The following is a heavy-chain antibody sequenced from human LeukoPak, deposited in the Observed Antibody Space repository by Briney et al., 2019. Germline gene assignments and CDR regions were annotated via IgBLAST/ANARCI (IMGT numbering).Heavy chain of an antibody. D-gene: IGHD3-16*02. CDR3: ARGSRYDYVWGSYRYDY. Sequence: MASETLSLTCTVSGYSISSGYYWGWIRQPPGKGLEWIGSIYHSGSTYYNPSLKSRVTISVDTSKNQFSLKLSYVTAADTAVYYCARGSRYDYVWGSYRYDYWGQGTLVTVSS. V-gene: IGHV4-38-2*02. CDR1: GYSISSGYY. J-gene: IGHJ4*02. CDR2: IYHSGST.